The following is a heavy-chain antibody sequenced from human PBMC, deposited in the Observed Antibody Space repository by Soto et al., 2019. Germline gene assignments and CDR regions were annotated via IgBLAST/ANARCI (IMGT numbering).Heavy chain of an antibody. CDR1: GYTFTSYY. Sequence: ASVKVSCKASGYTFTSYYMHWVRQAPRQGLEWMGIINPSGGCTSYAQKFQGRVTMTRETSTSTLYMELSSLRSDDTAVYYCAKSSRQYASAIQAFFDPWGLGTLVTVSS. CDR2: INPSGGCT. V-gene: IGHV1-46*01. J-gene: IGHJ5*02. CDR3: AKSSRQYASAIQAFFDP. D-gene: IGHD2-2*01.